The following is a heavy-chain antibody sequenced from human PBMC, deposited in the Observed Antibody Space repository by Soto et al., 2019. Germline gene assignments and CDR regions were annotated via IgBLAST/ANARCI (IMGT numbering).Heavy chain of an antibody. Sequence: EVQLVESGGGLVQPGGSLRLSCAASGFTFSSYWMSWVRQAPGKGLEWVANIKQDGSEKYYVDSVKGRFTISRDNAKNSLYLQMNSLRAEDTAVYYCARDRYSSSSGYYYCYGMDVWGQGTTVTVSS. CDR1: GFTFSSYW. V-gene: IGHV3-7*05. CDR3: ARDRYSSSSGYYYCYGMDV. D-gene: IGHD6-6*01. J-gene: IGHJ6*02. CDR2: IKQDGSEK.